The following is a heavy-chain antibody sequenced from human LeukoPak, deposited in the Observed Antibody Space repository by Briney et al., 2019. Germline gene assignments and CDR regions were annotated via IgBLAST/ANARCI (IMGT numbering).Heavy chain of an antibody. J-gene: IGHJ4*02. CDR2: IKHDGSEK. CDR1: GFTFSSYW. V-gene: IGHV3-7*01. Sequence: GGSLRLSCVGSGFTFSSYWMSWVRQVPGKGLEWVANIKHDGSEKHYVDSVKGRFTISRDDAKNSLNLQMNSLRAEDTAVYYCARGRLTDYWGQGTLVTVSS. CDR3: ARGRLTDY. D-gene: IGHD3-22*01.